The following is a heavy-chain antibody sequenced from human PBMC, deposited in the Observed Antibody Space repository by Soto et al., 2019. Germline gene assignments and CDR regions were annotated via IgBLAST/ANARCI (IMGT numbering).Heavy chain of an antibody. J-gene: IGHJ6*02. V-gene: IGHV3-30*18. CDR1: GFTFSSYG. Sequence: QVQLVESGGGVVQPGRSLRLSCAASGFTFSSYGMHWVRQAPGKGLEWVAVISYDGSNKYYADSVKGRFTISRDNSKNTLYLQMTSMRAVDTAVYYCAKDSGDSSGYYFSSSHFYYYYGMDVWGQGTTVTVSS. CDR2: ISYDGSNK. D-gene: IGHD3-22*01. CDR3: AKDSGDSSGYYFSSSHFYYYYGMDV.